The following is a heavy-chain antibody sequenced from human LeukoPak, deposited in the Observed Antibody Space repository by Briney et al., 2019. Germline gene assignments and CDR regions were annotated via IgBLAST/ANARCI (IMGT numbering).Heavy chain of an antibody. CDR2: ISYNGSNK. CDR3: ARMGVVPAATIDY. Sequence: GGSLRLSCAASGFTFSSYAMHWVRQALGKGLEWVAVISYNGSNKYYADSVKGRFTISRDNSKNTLYLQMNSLRAEDTAVYYCARMGVVPAATIDYWGQGTLVTVSS. J-gene: IGHJ4*02. V-gene: IGHV3-30-3*01. D-gene: IGHD2-2*01. CDR1: GFTFSSYA.